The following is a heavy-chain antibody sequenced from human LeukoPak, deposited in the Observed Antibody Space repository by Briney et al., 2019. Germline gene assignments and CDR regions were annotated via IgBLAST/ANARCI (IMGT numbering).Heavy chain of an antibody. CDR3: VTFGGVIVIPDPGRRFDY. CDR1: GYTLTELS. D-gene: IGHD3-16*02. CDR2: FDPEDGET. J-gene: IGHJ4*02. V-gene: IGHV1-24*01. Sequence: ASVKVSCKVSGYTLTELSMHWVRQAPGKGLEWMGGFDPEDGETIYAQKFQGRVTMTEDTSTDTAYMELSSLRSEDTAVYYCVTFGGVIVIPDPGRRFDYWGQGTLVTVSS.